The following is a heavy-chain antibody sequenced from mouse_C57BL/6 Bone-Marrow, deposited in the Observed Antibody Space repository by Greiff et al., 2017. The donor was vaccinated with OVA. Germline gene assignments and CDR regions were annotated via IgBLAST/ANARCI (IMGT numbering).Heavy chain of an antibody. CDR2: IHPNSGST. D-gene: IGHD4-1*01. CDR3: ARRGLGDY. Sequence: QVHVKQPGAELVKPGASVKLSCKASGYTFTSYWMHWVKQRPGQGLEWIGMIHPNSGSTNYNEKFKSKATLTVDKSSSTAYMQLSSLTSEDTAVYYCARRGLGDYWGQGTTLTVSS. J-gene: IGHJ2*01. CDR1: GYTFTSYW. V-gene: IGHV1-64*01.